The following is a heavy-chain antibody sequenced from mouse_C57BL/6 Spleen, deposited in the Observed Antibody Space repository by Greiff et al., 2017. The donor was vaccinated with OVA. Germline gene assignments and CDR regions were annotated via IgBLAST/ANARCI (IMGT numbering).Heavy chain of an antibody. CDR3: ARWPVITSVVPYAMDY. CDR2: IDPANGNT. Sequence: VQLQQSVAELVRPGASVKLSCTASGFNIKNTYMHWVKQRPEQGLEWIGRIDPANGNTKYAPKFQGKATITADTSSNTAYLQLSSLTSEDTAIYYCARWPVITSVVPYAMDYWGQGTSVTVSS. J-gene: IGHJ4*01. CDR1: GFNIKNTY. V-gene: IGHV14-3*01. D-gene: IGHD1-1*01.